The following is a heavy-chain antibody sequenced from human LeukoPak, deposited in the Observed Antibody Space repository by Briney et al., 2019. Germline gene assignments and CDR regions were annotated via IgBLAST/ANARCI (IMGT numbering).Heavy chain of an antibody. CDR1: GFTFSDYY. CDR3: AGDSSGSYYPYYYMDV. CDR2: ISSSGSTI. J-gene: IGHJ6*03. D-gene: IGHD1-26*01. Sequence: GGSLRLSCAASGFTFSDYYMSWIHQAPGKGLEWVSYISSSGSTIYYADSVKGRFTISRDNAKNSLYLQMNSLRAEDTAVYYCAGDSSGSYYPYYYMDVWGKGTTVTVSS. V-gene: IGHV3-11*04.